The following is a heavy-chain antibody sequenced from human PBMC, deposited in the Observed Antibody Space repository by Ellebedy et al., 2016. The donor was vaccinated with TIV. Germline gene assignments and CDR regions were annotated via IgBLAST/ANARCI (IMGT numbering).Heavy chain of an antibody. Sequence: GESLKISCAASGLTFSNNAMSWVRQAPGKGLEWVSGISDSGSSTYYADSVKGRFTVSRDNSMTTVYLEMNSLRAEDTALYYCARDLDKSSGWYGGAAYWGQGTQVTVSS. CDR3: ARDLDKSSGWYGGAAY. CDR2: ISDSGSST. J-gene: IGHJ4*02. V-gene: IGHV3-23*01. D-gene: IGHD6-19*01. CDR1: GLTFSNNA.